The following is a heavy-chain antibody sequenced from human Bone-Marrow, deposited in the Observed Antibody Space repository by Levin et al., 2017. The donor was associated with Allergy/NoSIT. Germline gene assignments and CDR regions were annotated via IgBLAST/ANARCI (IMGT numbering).Heavy chain of an antibody. Sequence: KVSCKASGYNFANSWFAWLRQMPGKGLEWVGIIYPADSDIRYSPSFQGQVTISADQSTNTAFLHWSSLKASDTAMFYCARLGGLLLQSPFDFWGQGTLVSVSS. CDR1: GYNFANSW. V-gene: IGHV5-51*01. CDR3: ARLGGLLLQSPFDF. D-gene: IGHD3-22*01. J-gene: IGHJ4*02. CDR2: IYPADSDI.